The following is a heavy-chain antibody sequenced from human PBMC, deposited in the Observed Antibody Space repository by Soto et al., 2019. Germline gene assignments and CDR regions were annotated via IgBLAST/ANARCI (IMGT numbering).Heavy chain of an antibody. J-gene: IGHJ4*02. Sequence: QVQLVQSGAEVKKPGSSVTVSCKASGGTFSSYAISWVRQAPGQGLEWMGGIIPIFGTANYAQKFQGRVTITADESTSTAYMELSRLRSEDTAVYYCARLPSGPLGYCSGGSCSSAFDYWGQGTLVTVSS. D-gene: IGHD2-15*01. CDR1: GGTFSSYA. CDR3: ARLPSGPLGYCSGGSCSSAFDY. V-gene: IGHV1-69*01. CDR2: IIPIFGTA.